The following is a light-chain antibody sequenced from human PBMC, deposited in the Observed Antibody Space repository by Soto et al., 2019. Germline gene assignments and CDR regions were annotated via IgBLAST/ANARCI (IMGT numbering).Light chain of an antibody. CDR3: SSYTSSSTLGV. Sequence: QSALTQPAPVTGSPGQSFTISCTGTSSDVGGYNYVSWYQQHPGKAPKLMIYDVSNRPSGVSNRFSGSKSGNTASLTISGLQAEDEADYYCSSYTSSSTLGVFGTGTKVTVL. J-gene: IGLJ1*01. V-gene: IGLV2-14*01. CDR2: DVS. CDR1: SSDVGGYNY.